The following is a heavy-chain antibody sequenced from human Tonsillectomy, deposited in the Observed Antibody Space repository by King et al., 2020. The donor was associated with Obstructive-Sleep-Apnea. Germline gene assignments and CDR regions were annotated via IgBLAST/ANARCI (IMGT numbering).Heavy chain of an antibody. V-gene: IGHV3-73*02. CDR3: TRQALLGYCSGGRCYTVAFDI. D-gene: IGHD2-15*01. CDR2: IRSKPNNYAT. Sequence: VQLVESGGGLVQPGGSLKLSCAASGFTFSGSAIHWVRQASGKGLEWVGRIRSKPNNYATAYAASVKGRVTISRDDSKNTAYLQMNSLKTEDTAVYYCTRQALLGYCSGGRCYTVAFDIWGQGTMVTVSS. J-gene: IGHJ3*02. CDR1: GFTFSGSA.